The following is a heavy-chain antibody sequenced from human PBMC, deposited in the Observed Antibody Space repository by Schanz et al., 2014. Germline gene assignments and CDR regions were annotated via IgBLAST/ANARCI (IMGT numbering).Heavy chain of an antibody. CDR2: VHPSGTT. Sequence: QVHLQQWGAGLLQPSETLSLTCGVGGVSFSFYYWSWVRQPPGMGRGGIGEVHPSGTTNYNPSLSYRVTMSVDASKTQFSLKLTSVTAADTAVYYCARGQDHAKTGDLWGRGTLVTISS. J-gene: IGHJ5*02. CDR1: GVSFSFYY. CDR3: ARGQDHAKTGDL. D-gene: IGHD2-2*01. V-gene: IGHV4-34*02.